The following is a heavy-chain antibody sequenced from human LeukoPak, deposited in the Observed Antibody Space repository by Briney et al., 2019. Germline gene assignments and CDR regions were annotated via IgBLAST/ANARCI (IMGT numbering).Heavy chain of an antibody. V-gene: IGHV3-30-3*01. CDR3: ARDLYYYDSSGYFPPNYYYGMDV. CDR2: ISYDGSNK. Sequence: GGSLRLSCTASGFTFGDYAMHWVRQAPGKGLEWVAVISYDGSNKYYADSVKGRFTISRDNSKNTLYLQMNNLRAEDTAVYYCARDLYYYDSSGYFPPNYYYGMDVWGQGTTVTVSS. D-gene: IGHD3-22*01. CDR1: GFTFGDYA. J-gene: IGHJ6*02.